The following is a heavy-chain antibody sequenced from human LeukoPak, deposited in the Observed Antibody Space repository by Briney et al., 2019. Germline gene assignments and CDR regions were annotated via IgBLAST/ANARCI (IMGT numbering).Heavy chain of an antibody. V-gene: IGHV4-38-2*01. CDR1: GYSLSSGYY. CDR3: AGRNYYYDSSAYAFDI. Sequence: SETLSLTCAVSGYSLSSGYYWGWIRQPPGKGLEWIGSIYLSGSTYYNPSLKSRVTISVDTSKNQFSLKLSSVTAADTAVYYCAGRNYYYDSSAYAFDIWGQGTMVTVSS. CDR2: IYLSGST. D-gene: IGHD3-22*01. J-gene: IGHJ3*02.